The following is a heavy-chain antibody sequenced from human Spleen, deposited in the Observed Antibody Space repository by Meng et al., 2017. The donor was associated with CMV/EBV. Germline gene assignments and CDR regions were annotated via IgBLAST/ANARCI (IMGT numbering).Heavy chain of an antibody. CDR2: TYYRSKWYN. Sequence: QSEPGLSQPSQTLSLTCAISGDSVSNNIAAWSWIRQSPSRGLEWLGRTYYRSKWYNDYAVSVKNRMTINPDTSKNQFSLQLNSVTPEDTAVYYCVRDQLGLDYWGQGTLVTVSS. J-gene: IGHJ4*02. D-gene: IGHD1-1*01. CDR1: GDSVSNNIAA. CDR3: VRDQLGLDY. V-gene: IGHV6-1*01.